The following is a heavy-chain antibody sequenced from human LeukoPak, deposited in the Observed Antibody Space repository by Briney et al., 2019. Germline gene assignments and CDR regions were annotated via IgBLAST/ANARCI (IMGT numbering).Heavy chain of an antibody. D-gene: IGHD5-18*01. CDR3: AKDPRAHTYGWSWRYFDY. Sequence: PGGSLRLSCAASGFTFSNYVMHWVRQAPGKGLEWVAFIRYDWSNKYYSDSVKGRFTISRDNSKNTLYLQMNSLRPEDTAVYYCAKDPRAHTYGWSWRYFDYWGQGTLVTVSS. J-gene: IGHJ4*02. V-gene: IGHV3-30*02. CDR2: IRYDWSNK. CDR1: GFTFSNYV.